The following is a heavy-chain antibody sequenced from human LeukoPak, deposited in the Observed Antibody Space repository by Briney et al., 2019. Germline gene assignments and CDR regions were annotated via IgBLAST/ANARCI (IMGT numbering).Heavy chain of an antibody. Sequence: PGGSLRLSCAASGFTFSSYAMSWVRQAPGKGLEWVSAISGSGGSTYYADSVKGRFTISRDNSKNTLYLQMNSLRAEDTAVYYCARGRLYCSGGSCSTGPDYWGQGTLVTVSS. J-gene: IGHJ4*02. CDR2: ISGSGGST. CDR1: GFTFSSYA. CDR3: ARGRLYCSGGSCSTGPDY. V-gene: IGHV3-23*01. D-gene: IGHD2-15*01.